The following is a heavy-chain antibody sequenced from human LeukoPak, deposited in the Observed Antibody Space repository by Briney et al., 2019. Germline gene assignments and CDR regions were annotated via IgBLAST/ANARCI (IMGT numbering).Heavy chain of an antibody. Sequence: PGGSLRLSCAASGFTFSNYWMHWVRQAPGKGLVWVSRINSDGTTTRYADSVKGRFTISRDNAKNTLYLQMNSLRAEDTAVYYCVTGYSSTWYNAFDIWGQGTMVTVSS. V-gene: IGHV3-74*01. J-gene: IGHJ3*02. CDR2: INSDGTTT. D-gene: IGHD6-13*01. CDR3: VTGYSSTWYNAFDI. CDR1: GFTFSNYW.